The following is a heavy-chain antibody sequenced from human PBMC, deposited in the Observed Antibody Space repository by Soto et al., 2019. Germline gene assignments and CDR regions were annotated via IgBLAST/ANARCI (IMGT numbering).Heavy chain of an antibody. CDR3: AKATATGGGAFDI. V-gene: IGHV3-23*01. Sequence: GGSLRLSCAASGFTCSSYDMSWVRQAPGKGLEWVSTILVRGSTHYPDSVKGRFTISRDNSKNTVFLRMNSLTAGDTAMYYCAKATATGGGAFDICGQGTMVTVSS. CDR1: GFTCSSYD. CDR2: ILVRGST. J-gene: IGHJ3*02. D-gene: IGHD2-8*02.